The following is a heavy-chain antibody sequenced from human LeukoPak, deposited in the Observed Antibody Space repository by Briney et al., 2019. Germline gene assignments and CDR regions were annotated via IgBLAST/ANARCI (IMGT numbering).Heavy chain of an antibody. Sequence: ASVKVSCKASGGTFSSYAISWVRQAPGQGLEWMGGISTYNGNTKYAQKLQGRVTMTTDTATTTAYMELRSLRSDDTAVYYCARAYNSGWVDYWGQGTLVTVSS. V-gene: IGHV1-18*01. CDR3: ARAYNSGWVDY. J-gene: IGHJ4*02. D-gene: IGHD6-19*01. CDR2: ISTYNGNT. CDR1: GGTFSSYA.